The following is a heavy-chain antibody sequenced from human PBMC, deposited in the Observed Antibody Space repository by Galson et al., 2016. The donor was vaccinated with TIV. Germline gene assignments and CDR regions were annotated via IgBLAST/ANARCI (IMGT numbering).Heavy chain of an antibody. CDR2: FNPDSGAT. J-gene: IGHJ4*02. CDR1: GYIFINYY. CDR3: ARVNWARAFDY. D-gene: IGHD7-27*01. V-gene: IGHV1-2*02. Sequence: SVKVSCKASGYIFINYYIHWVRQAPGQGLEWLGWFNPDSGATQYAQKFQGRVTITRDTSISTAYMELRRLISDDTAVYYCARVNWARAFDYWGQGTQVTGSS.